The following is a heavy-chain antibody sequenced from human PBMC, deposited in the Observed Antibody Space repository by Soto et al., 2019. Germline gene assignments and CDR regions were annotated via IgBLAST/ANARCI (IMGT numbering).Heavy chain of an antibody. CDR2: ISGSGGRT. CDR1: EFSFSDYP. Sequence: GGSLRLSCAASEFSFSDYPMSWVRQAPGKGLEWVSTISGSGGRTYYAASVKDRFTMSRDNSKNTVYLQMDTLRADVTAIYYCAKEQAGGTSLITSYFDYWGRGT. D-gene: IGHD3-16*01. V-gene: IGHV3-23*01. J-gene: IGHJ4*02. CDR3: AKEQAGGTSLITSYFDY.